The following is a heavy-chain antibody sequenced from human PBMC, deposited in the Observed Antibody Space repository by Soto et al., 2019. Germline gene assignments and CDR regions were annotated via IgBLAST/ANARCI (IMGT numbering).Heavy chain of an antibody. Sequence: QVQLQESGPGLVKPSETLSLTCTVSGGSISTYYWSWIRQPPGKGLEWIGYIYYTGSTNYPPSLKRRVTIAVSTHETQVFAKLSSLPSADTALYHCAIPSGCSSDSSAFVPCCHGTPVTVST. CDR3: AIPSGCSSDSSAFVP. CDR2: IYYTGST. J-gene: IGHJ5*02. D-gene: IGHD6-25*01. V-gene: IGHV4-59*01. CDR1: GGSISTYY.